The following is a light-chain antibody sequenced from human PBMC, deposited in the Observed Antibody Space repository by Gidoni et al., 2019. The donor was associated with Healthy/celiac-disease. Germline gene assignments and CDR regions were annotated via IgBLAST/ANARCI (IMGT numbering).Light chain of an antibody. J-gene: IGKJ1*01. V-gene: IGKV4-1*01. CDR3: QQYYSTPPWT. Sequence: DIVMNQSPDSLAVSLGERATINCKSSQSVLYSSNNKNYLAWYQQKPGQPPKLLIYWASTRESGVPDRFRGSGSGTDFTLTIRSLQAEDVAVYYCQQYYSTPPWTFGQGTKVEIK. CDR1: QSVLYSSNNKNY. CDR2: WAS.